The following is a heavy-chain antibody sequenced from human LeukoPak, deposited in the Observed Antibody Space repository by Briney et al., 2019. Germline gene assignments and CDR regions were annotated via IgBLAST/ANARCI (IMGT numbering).Heavy chain of an antibody. CDR3: ARASRVTTRLDAFDI. CDR1: GFTVSTNH. J-gene: IGHJ3*02. V-gene: IGHV3-53*01. D-gene: IGHD2-21*02. Sequence: PGGSLRLSCAASGFTVSTNHMSWVRQTPGKGLDWVSTIYSGGSIYYADSVKGRFTISRDNSKNTLYLQMNSLRVEDTAVYYCARASRVTTRLDAFDIWGQGTIVTVSS. CDR2: IYSGGSI.